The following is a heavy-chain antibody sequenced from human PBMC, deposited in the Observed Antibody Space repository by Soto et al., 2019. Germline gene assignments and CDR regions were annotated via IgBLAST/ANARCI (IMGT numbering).Heavy chain of an antibody. CDR1: GFTFSDYY. D-gene: IGHD3-22*01. J-gene: IGHJ4*02. CDR2: ISSSGSTI. Sequence: EGSLSLSCAASGFTFSDYYMSWIRQAPGKGLEWVSYISSSGSTIYYADSVKGRFTISRDNAKNSLYLQMNSLRAEDTAVYYCAAYYYDSSGYYLNYWGQGTLVTVSS. V-gene: IGHV3-11*01. CDR3: AAYYYDSSGYYLNY.